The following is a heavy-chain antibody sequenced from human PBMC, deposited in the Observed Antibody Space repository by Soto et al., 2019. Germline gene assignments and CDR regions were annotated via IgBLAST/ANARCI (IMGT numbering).Heavy chain of an antibody. CDR1: GYSFTSYW. CDR3: ASSTGPPALYHYYYYGMDV. Sequence: ESLKISCKGSGYSFTSYWISWVRQMPGKGLEWMGRIDPSDSYTNYSPSFQGHVTISADKSISTAYLQWSSLKASDTAMYYCASSTGPPALYHYYYYGMDVWGQGTTVTVSS. J-gene: IGHJ6*02. D-gene: IGHD7-27*01. CDR2: IDPSDSYT. V-gene: IGHV5-10-1*01.